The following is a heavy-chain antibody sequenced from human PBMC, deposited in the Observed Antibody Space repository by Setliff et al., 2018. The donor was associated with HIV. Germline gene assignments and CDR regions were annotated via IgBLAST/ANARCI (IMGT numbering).Heavy chain of an antibody. J-gene: IGHJ5*02. CDR1: GFTFNDYY. V-gene: IGHV3-11*04. CDR2: IGGSGGTDT. Sequence: GGSLRLSCAVSGFTFNDYYMSWICQAPGKGLEYISYIGGSGGTDTKYADSVKGRFTISRDTAKNSLYLQMNSLRAEDTAVYYCGRGISARPGAPGNWFDPWGQGTLVTVSS. D-gene: IGHD6-6*01. CDR3: GRGISARPGAPGNWFDP.